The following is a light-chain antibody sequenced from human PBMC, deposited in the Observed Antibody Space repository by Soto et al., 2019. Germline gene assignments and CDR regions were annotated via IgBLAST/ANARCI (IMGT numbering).Light chain of an antibody. J-gene: IGKJ3*01. CDR2: HAS. V-gene: IGKV1-27*01. Sequence: DIQMTQFPSSLSASVGDRVTITCRASQDIDNYVAWYQQRPGKVPKLLIYHASTLQPGVPSRFSGSVSGTDCALTISSQQPEDVATYYCQNFYKAGFILGPETKEDI. CDR3: QNFYKAGFI. CDR1: QDIDNY.